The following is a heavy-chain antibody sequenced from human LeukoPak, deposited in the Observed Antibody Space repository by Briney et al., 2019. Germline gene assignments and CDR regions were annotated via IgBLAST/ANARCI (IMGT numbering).Heavy chain of an antibody. V-gene: IGHV3-11*01. J-gene: IGHJ4*02. CDR2: ISSSGSTI. D-gene: IGHD1-1*01. CDR1: GFTFSDYY. Sequence: GGALRLSCAASGFTFSDYYMSWIRQAPGKGLEGVSYISSSGSTIYYADSVKGRFTISRDNAKNSLYLQMNSLRAEDTAVYYCARDNGMYYFDYWGQGTLVTVSS. CDR3: ARDNGMYYFDY.